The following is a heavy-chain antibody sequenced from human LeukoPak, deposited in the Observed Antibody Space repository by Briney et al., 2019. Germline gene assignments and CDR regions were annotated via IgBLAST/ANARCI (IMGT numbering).Heavy chain of an antibody. V-gene: IGHV3-23*01. J-gene: IGHJ4*02. CDR3: ARVRLGGSYGSDDY. CDR2: ISGSGGST. CDR1: GFTFSSYA. D-gene: IGHD1-26*01. Sequence: PGGSLRLSCAASGFTFSSYAMSWVRQAPGKGLEWVSAISGSGGSTYYADSVKGRFTISRDNAKNSLYLQMNSLRAEDTAVYYCARVRLGGSYGSDDYWGQGTLVTVSS.